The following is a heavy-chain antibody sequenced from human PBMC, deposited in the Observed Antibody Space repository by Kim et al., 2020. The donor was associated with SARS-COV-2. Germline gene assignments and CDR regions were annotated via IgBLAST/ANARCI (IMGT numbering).Heavy chain of an antibody. CDR3: ARDQSAYYDFWSGYPFPYGMDV. CDR2: INPSGGST. D-gene: IGHD3-3*01. J-gene: IGHJ6*02. V-gene: IGHV1-46*01. Sequence: ASVKVSCKASGYTFTSYYMHWVRQAPGQGLEWMGIINPSGGSTSYAQKFQGRVTMTRDTSTSTVYMELSSLRSEDTAVYYCARDQSAYYDFWSGYPFPYGMDVWGQGTTVTVSS. CDR1: GYTFTSYY.